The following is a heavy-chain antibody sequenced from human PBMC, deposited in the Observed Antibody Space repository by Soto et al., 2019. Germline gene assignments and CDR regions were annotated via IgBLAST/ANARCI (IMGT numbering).Heavy chain of an antibody. CDR3: AREVRYCSSTSCYSYGMDV. CDR2: ISSSSSYT. V-gene: IGHV3-11*06. J-gene: IGHJ6*02. CDR1: GFTFSDYY. Sequence: GGSLRLSCAASGFTFSDYYMSWIRQAPGKGLEWVSYISSSSSYTNYADSVKGRFTISRDNAKNSLYLQMNSLRAEDTAVYYCAREVRYCSSTSCYSYGMDVWGQGTTVTVSS. D-gene: IGHD2-2*01.